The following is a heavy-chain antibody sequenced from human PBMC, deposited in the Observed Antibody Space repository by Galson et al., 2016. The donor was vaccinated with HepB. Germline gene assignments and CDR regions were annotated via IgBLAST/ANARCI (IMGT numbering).Heavy chain of an antibody. V-gene: IGHV1-69*10. J-gene: IGHJ1*01. CDR1: GGTFSRFA. CDR2: IIPILETT. Sequence: SVKVSCKASGGTFSRFAFSWVRQAPGQGLEWMGGIIPILETTNYAQRFRGRVTITADNSTTTAYMELNSLRAEDTAIYYCAKGRFSSKEYFQHWGQGTRVTVSS. CDR3: AKGRFSSKEYFQH. D-gene: IGHD6-13*01.